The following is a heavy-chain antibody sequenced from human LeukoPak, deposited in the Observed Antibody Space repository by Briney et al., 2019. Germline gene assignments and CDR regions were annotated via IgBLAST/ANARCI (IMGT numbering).Heavy chain of an antibody. CDR1: GGTFSSYA. CDR3: ATFEYQMDY. D-gene: IGHD2-2*01. V-gene: IGHV1-69*04. CDR2: IIPILGIA. J-gene: IGHJ4*02. Sequence: ASVKVSCKASGGTFSSYAISWVRQAPGQGLEWMGRIIPILGIANYAQKFQGRVTITADKSTSTAYMEPSSLRSDDTAVYYCATFEYQMDYWGQGTLVTVSS.